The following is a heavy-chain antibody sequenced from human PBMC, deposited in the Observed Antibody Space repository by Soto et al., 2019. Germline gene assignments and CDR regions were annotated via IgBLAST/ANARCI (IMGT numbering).Heavy chain of an antibody. V-gene: IGHV4-4*02. CDR3: ARLYPEYYYYYMDV. J-gene: IGHJ6*03. D-gene: IGHD3-16*02. CDR2: IYYSGGT. Sequence: SETLSLTCAVSGGCISSRDWWSWVRQPPGKGLEWIGYIYYSGGTNYNPSLKSRVTISVDTSKSEFSLRVTSVTAADTAVYYCARLYPEYYYYYMDVWGKGTTVTVSS. CDR1: GGCISSRDW.